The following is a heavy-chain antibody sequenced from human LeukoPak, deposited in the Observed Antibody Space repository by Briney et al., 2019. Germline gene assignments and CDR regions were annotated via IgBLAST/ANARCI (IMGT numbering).Heavy chain of an antibody. CDR1: GGTFSSYA. J-gene: IGHJ4*02. CDR2: IIPIFGTA. D-gene: IGHD3-9*01. CDR3: VRGLMRQYRGDWYMHHFDY. Sequence: ASVKVSCKASGGTFSSYAISWVRQAPGQGLEWMGGIIPIFGTANYAQKFQGRATITADESTSTAYMELSSLRSDDTAVYYCVRGLMRQYRGDWYMHHFDYWGQGTPVTVSP. V-gene: IGHV1-69*13.